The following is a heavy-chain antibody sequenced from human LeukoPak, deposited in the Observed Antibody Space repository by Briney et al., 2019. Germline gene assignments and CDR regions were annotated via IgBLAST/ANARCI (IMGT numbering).Heavy chain of an antibody. CDR1: GGSFSGYY. CDR3: ARIRRIAVAGFDY. V-gene: IGHV4-34*01. D-gene: IGHD6-19*01. CDR2: INHSGGT. J-gene: IGHJ4*02. Sequence: SETLSLTCAVYGGSFSGYYWSWIRQPPGKGLEWIGEINHSGGTNYNPSLKSRVTISVDTSKNQFSLKLSSVTAADTAVYYCARIRRIAVAGFDYWGQGTLVTVSS.